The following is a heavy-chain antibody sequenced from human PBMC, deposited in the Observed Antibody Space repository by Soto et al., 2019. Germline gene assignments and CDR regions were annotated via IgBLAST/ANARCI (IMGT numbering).Heavy chain of an antibody. CDR1: GFTFSSYA. CDR3: AKPRATTLYYYGMDV. CDR2: IIGSGGST. V-gene: IGHV3-23*01. Sequence: EVQLLESGGGLVQPGGSLRLSCAASGFTFSSYAMTWVRQAPGKGLEWVSGIIGSGGSTYYANSVKGRFTISRDNSKNTLYLQMNSLRVEDTAVYYCAKPRATTLYYYGMDVWGQGTTVTVSS. D-gene: IGHD1-7*01. J-gene: IGHJ6*02.